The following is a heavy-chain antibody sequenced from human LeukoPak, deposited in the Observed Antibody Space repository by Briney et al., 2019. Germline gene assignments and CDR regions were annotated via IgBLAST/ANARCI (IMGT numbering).Heavy chain of an antibody. J-gene: IGHJ3*02. Sequence: GGSLRLSCAASGFTFSSYSMNWVRQAPGKGLEWVSSISSSSSNIYYADSVKGRFTISRDNAKNSLYLQMNSLRAEDTAVYYCARDRFDAFDIWGQGTMVTVSS. V-gene: IGHV3-21*01. CDR2: ISSSSSNI. CDR3: ARDRFDAFDI. CDR1: GFTFSSYS.